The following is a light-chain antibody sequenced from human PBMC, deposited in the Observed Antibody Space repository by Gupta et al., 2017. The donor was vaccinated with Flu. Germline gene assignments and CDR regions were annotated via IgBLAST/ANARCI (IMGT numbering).Light chain of an antibody. CDR2: GAS. Sequence: DTVMTQFPASLSVSPGERATLSCRASQNVGINVAWFQQIPGQAPRLLFYGASTRATGIPDRFSGSGSGTEFTLTIASLQSEDFAVYHCQQYKNWPLTFGGGTKVQIK. CDR1: QNVGIN. V-gene: IGKV3-15*01. CDR3: QQYKNWPLT. J-gene: IGKJ4*01.